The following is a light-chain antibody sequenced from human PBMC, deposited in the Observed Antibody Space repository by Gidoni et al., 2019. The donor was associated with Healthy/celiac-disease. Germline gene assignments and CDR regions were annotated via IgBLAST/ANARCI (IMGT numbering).Light chain of an antibody. CDR2: AAS. CDR1: QSISSY. J-gene: IGKJ2*03. Sequence: DIKMTRSPSCLTASVGDRVTITCRASQSISSYLNWYQQKPGKAPKLLIYAASSLHSGVPSRFSGSGSGTDFTLTISSLQPEDFATYYCHQCYSTPYSFGQGTKLEIK. V-gene: IGKV1-39*01. CDR3: HQCYSTPYS.